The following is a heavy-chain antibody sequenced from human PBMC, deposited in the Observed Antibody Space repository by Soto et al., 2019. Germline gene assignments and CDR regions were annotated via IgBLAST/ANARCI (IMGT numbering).Heavy chain of an antibody. CDR3: AREGYCSGGSCLYYYGMDV. Sequence: ASVKVSCKASGYTFTGYYMHWVRQAPGQGLEWMGWINPNSGGTNYAQKFQGRVTMTRDTSISTAYMELSRLRSDDTAVSYCAREGYCSGGSCLYYYGMDVWGQGTTVTVSS. J-gene: IGHJ6*02. D-gene: IGHD2-15*01. CDR1: GYTFTGYY. CDR2: INPNSGGT. V-gene: IGHV1-2*02.